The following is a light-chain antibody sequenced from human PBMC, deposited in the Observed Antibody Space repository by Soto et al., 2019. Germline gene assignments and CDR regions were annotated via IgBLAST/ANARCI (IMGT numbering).Light chain of an antibody. Sequence: VVMTQSPLSLPVTLGQPASISCRSSQSLIHSDGDTYLNWFQQRPGQSPRRLIYKVSDRDSGVPARFSGSGSGTDFTLKISRVEAEDVGVYYCMQGTHWPWTFGQGTEVEIK. CDR2: KVS. CDR3: MQGTHWPWT. J-gene: IGKJ1*01. V-gene: IGKV2-30*02. CDR1: QSLIHSDGDTY.